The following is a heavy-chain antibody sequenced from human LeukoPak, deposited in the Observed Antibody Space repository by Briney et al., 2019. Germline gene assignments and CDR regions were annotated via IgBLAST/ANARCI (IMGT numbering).Heavy chain of an antibody. CDR2: INHSGST. CDR3: ARRTKYNWNYVLFDP. J-gene: IGHJ5*02. D-gene: IGHD1-7*01. Sequence: SETLSLTCAVYGGSFSGYCWSWIRQPPGKGLEWIGEINHSGSTNYNPSLKSRVTISVDTSKNQFSLKLSSVTAADTAVYYCARRTKYNWNYVLFDPWGQGTLVTVSS. V-gene: IGHV4-34*01. CDR1: GGSFSGYC.